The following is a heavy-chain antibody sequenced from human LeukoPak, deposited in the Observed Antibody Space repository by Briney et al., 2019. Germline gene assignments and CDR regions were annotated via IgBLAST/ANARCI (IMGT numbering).Heavy chain of an antibody. V-gene: IGHV3-7*05. CDR3: ARDPYSSSWSYGMDV. CDR1: GFTFSTSW. J-gene: IGHJ6*02. CDR2: VKEDGSEK. Sequence: GGSLRLSCAASGFTFSTSWMTWVRQAPGKGLEWVASVKEDGSEKSYVDSVAGRFTISRVNAKKSLYLQMNSLRAEDTAVYYCARDPYSSSWSYGMDVWGQGTAVTVSS. D-gene: IGHD6-13*01.